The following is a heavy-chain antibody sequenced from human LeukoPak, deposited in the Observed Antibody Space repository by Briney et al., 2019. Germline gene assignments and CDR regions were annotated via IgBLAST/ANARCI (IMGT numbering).Heavy chain of an antibody. D-gene: IGHD6-19*01. Sequence: GRSLRLSCAASGFTFSSYAMSWVRQAPGKGLEWVSAISGSGGSTYYADSVKGRFTISRDNSKNTLYLQMNSLRAEDTAVYYCAKFPPDPGYSSGWHGGDWGQGTLVTVSS. CDR1: GFTFSSYA. J-gene: IGHJ4*02. CDR2: ISGSGGST. CDR3: AKFPPDPGYSSGWHGGD. V-gene: IGHV3-23*01.